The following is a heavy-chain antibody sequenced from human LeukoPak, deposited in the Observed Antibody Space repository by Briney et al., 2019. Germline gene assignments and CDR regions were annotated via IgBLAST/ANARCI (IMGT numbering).Heavy chain of an antibody. D-gene: IGHD3-10*01. CDR2: IKQDGSEK. Sequence: GGSLRLSCAASGFTFSSYWMSWVRQAPGKGLEWVANIKQDGSEKYYVDSVKGRFTISRDNAKSSLYLQMNSLRAEDTAVYYCARDHLLWFGESQSGVFDYWGQGTLATVSS. CDR1: GFTFSSYW. J-gene: IGHJ4*02. V-gene: IGHV3-7*03. CDR3: ARDHLLWFGESQSGVFDY.